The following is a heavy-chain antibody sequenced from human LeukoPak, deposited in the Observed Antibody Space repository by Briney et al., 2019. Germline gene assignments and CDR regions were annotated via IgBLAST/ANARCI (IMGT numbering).Heavy chain of an antibody. V-gene: IGHV4-59*02. D-gene: IGHD4-17*01. CDR3: ARGVGYGDSRHYDH. CDR1: GDSVNLYY. Sequence: PSETLSLTCSVSGDSVNLYYWSWIRQSPGKGLEWIGYINYRGNLFYNPSLKSRVTITLDASKNQVSLRLTSLTAADTAVYYCARGVGYGDSRHYDHWGHGILVTVSS. J-gene: IGHJ4*01. CDR2: INYRGNL.